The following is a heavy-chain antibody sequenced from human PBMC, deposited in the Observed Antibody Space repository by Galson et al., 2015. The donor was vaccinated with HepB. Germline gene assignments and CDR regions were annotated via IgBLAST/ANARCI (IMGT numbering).Heavy chain of an antibody. CDR3: ARQYYYDSSGYYDPFDY. J-gene: IGHJ4*02. Sequence: SLRLSCAASGFAFSSCGMHWVRQAPGKGLEWVAVIWYDGGNKYYADSVKGRFTISRDNSKNTLYLQMNSLRAGDTAVYYCARQYYYDSSGYYDPFDYWGQGTLVTVSS. CDR1: GFAFSSCG. V-gene: IGHV3-33*01. CDR2: IWYDGGNK. D-gene: IGHD3-22*01.